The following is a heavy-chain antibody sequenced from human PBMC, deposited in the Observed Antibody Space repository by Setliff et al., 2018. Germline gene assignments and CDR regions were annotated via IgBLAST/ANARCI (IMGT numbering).Heavy chain of an antibody. CDR1: GGSISSSSYY. J-gene: IGHJ6*02. D-gene: IGHD6-13*01. CDR3: ARVLAAAGYYYYGMDV. Sequence: PSETLSLTCTVSGGSISSSSYYWGWIRQPPGKGLEWIGSIYYSGSTYYNPSLKSRVTISVDTSKNQFSLKLSSVTAADTAVYYCARVLAAAGYYYYGMDVWGQGTTVTVSS. V-gene: IGHV4-39*07. CDR2: IYYSGST.